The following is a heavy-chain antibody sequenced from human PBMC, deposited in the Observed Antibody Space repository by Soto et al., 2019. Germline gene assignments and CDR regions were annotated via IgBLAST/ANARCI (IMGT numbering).Heavy chain of an antibody. CDR3: AIIVVVPAAIQEDGMDV. CDR2: ISYDGSNK. CDR1: GFTFSSYG. Sequence: QVQLVESGGGVVQPGRSLRLSCAASGFTFSSYGMHWVRQAPGKGLEWVAVISYDGSNKYYADSVKGRFTISRDNSKNTLYLQMNSLRAEDTAGYYCAIIVVVPAAIQEDGMDVWGQGTTVTVSS. V-gene: IGHV3-30*03. D-gene: IGHD2-2*02. J-gene: IGHJ6*02.